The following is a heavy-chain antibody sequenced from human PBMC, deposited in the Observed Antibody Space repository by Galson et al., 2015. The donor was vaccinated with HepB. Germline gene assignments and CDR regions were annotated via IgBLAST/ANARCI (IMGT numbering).Heavy chain of an antibody. Sequence: SLRLSCAASGFTFSSYWMSWVRQAPGKGLEWVANIKQDGSEKYYVDSVKGRFTISRDNAKNSLYLQMNSLRAEDTAVYYCARDGGLDSTNYYYYYMDVWGKGTTVTVSS. CDR3: ARDGGLDSTNYYYYYMDV. V-gene: IGHV3-7*01. CDR2: IKQDGSEK. J-gene: IGHJ6*03. CDR1: GFTFSSYW. D-gene: IGHD3-16*01.